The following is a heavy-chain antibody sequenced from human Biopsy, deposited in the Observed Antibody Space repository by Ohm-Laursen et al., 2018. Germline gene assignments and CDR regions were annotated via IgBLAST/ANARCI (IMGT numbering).Heavy chain of an antibody. Sequence: SETLSLTCAVYGWSFGGYYWSWIRQPPGKGLEWIGEINHRGSTNYNPSLKSRVTISVDTSKNQFSLKLRSGTAADTAVYYCARAVDYYDPYYYYGLDVWGQGTTVTVSS. J-gene: IGHJ6*02. V-gene: IGHV4-34*01. D-gene: IGHD3-16*01. CDR3: ARAVDYYDPYYYYGLDV. CDR2: INHRGST. CDR1: GWSFGGYY.